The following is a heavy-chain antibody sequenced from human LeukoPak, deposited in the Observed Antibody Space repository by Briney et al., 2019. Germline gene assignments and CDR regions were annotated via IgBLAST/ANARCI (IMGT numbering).Heavy chain of an antibody. CDR2: IYYSGST. CDR3: ARVTIFGVVTTYDAFDI. J-gene: IGHJ3*02. D-gene: IGHD3-3*01. V-gene: IGHV4-59*12. CDR1: GGSISSYY. Sequence: SETLSLTCTVSGGSISSYYWSWIRQPPGKGLEWIGYIYYSGSTNYNPSLKSRVTISVDTSKNQFSLRLSSVTAADTAVYYCARVTIFGVVTTYDAFDIWGQGTMVTVSS.